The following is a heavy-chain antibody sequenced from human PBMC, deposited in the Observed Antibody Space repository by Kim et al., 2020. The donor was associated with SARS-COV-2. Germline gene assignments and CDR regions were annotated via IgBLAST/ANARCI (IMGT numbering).Heavy chain of an antibody. D-gene: IGHD3-10*01. CDR3: ARHDAGGSGSSDYWYFDL. J-gene: IGHJ2*01. Sequence: SETLSLTCIVSGGSISSTSYFWGWIRQPPGKGLEWIGDIYYSGSTYYNPSLKGRVTIAVGTSKDQFSLKLTSVTAADTAVYFCARHDAGGSGSSDYWYFDLWGRGTLVTVSS. CDR1: GGSISSTSYF. CDR2: IYYSGST. V-gene: IGHV4-39*01.